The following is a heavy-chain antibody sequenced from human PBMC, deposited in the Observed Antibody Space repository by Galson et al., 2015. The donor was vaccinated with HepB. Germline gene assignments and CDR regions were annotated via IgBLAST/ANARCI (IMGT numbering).Heavy chain of an antibody. J-gene: IGHJ4*02. CDR2: IKQDGSEK. CDR1: GFTFSSYW. D-gene: IGHD1-26*01. V-gene: IGHV3-7*01. CDR3: AARGRGIVGATRY. Sequence: SLRLSCAASGFTFSSYWMSWVRQAPGKGLEWVANIKQDGSEKYYVDSVKGRFTISRDNAKNSLYLQMNSLRAEDTAVYYCAARGRGIVGATRYWGQGTLVTVSS.